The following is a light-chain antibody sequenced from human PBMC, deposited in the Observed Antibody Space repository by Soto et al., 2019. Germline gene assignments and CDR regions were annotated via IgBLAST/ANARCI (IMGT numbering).Light chain of an antibody. Sequence: DIQMTQSPSSLSASVGDRVTVTCQASQGISNSLNWYQHKPGEAPRLLIYDASNLEAGVPSRFSGSGSGTHFTFTISSLKPQDIATYYCQQYDDLSALTFGGGTKVE. CDR2: DAS. V-gene: IGKV1-33*01. CDR3: QQYDDLSALT. J-gene: IGKJ4*01. CDR1: QGISNS.